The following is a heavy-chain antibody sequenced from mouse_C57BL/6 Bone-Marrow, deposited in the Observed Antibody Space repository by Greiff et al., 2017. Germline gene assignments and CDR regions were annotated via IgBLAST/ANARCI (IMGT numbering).Heavy chain of an antibody. Sequence: QVQLKQPGAELVKPGASVKLSCKASGYTFTSYWMQWVKQRPGQGLEWIGEIDPSGSYTNYNQKFKGKATLTVDTSSSTAYMQLSRLTSEDSAVYYCARKLRLDYWGRGTTLPVSS. CDR2: IDPSGSYT. D-gene: IGHD2-4*01. J-gene: IGHJ2*01. V-gene: IGHV1-50*01. CDR3: ARKLRLDY. CDR1: GYTFTSYW.